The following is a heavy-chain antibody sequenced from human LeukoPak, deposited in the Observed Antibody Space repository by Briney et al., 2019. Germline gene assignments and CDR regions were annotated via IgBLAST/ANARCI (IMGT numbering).Heavy chain of an antibody. CDR1: GFTFSSYT. CDR2: IRSKANNYAT. J-gene: IGHJ4*02. D-gene: IGHD1-26*01. CDR3: AHRGATDDY. V-gene: IGHV3-73*01. Sequence: GGSLRLSCAASGFTFSSYTMNWVRQPPGKGLEWVGRIRSKANNYATAYAASVKGRFTISRDDSKNTAFLQMNSLKTEDTAVYYCAHRGATDDYWGQGTLVTVSS.